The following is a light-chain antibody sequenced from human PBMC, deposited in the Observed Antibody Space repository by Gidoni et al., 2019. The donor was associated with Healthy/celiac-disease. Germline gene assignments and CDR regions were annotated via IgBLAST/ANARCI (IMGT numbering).Light chain of an antibody. CDR1: QSISSY. V-gene: IGKV1-39*01. Sequence: DSQMTKSPSSLSASVGDRVTITCRASQSISSYLHWYQQKPGKAPKLLIYAASSLQSGVPSRFSGSGSGTDFTRTFSSLQPEDFATYYCQQSYSTPMYTFGQGTKLEIK. CDR3: QQSYSTPMYT. J-gene: IGKJ2*01. CDR2: AAS.